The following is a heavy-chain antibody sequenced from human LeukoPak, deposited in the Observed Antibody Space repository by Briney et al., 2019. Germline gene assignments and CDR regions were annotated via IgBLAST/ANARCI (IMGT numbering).Heavy chain of an antibody. Sequence: ASVRVSCKASGYTFTGYYMHGVGQAPGQGLEGMGWINPNSGGTNYAQKFQGRVTMTRDTSISTAYMELSRLRSDDTAVYYCARGISGYDYDAFDIWGQGTMVTVSS. J-gene: IGHJ3*02. CDR3: ARGISGYDYDAFDI. CDR2: INPNSGGT. CDR1: GYTFTGYY. V-gene: IGHV1-2*02. D-gene: IGHD5-12*01.